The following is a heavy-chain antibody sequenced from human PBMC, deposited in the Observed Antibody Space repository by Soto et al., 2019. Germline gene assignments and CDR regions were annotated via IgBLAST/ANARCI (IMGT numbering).Heavy chain of an antibody. V-gene: IGHV3-7*01. Sequence: GSLRLSCAASGFTFSSYWMSWVRQAPGKGLEWVANIKQDGSEKYYVDSVKGRFTISRDNAKNSLYLQMNSLRAEDTAVYYCARDRIAAAGTFNWFDPWGQGTLVTVSS. CDR3: ARDRIAAAGTFNWFDP. J-gene: IGHJ5*02. CDR2: IKQDGSEK. CDR1: GFTFSSYW. D-gene: IGHD6-13*01.